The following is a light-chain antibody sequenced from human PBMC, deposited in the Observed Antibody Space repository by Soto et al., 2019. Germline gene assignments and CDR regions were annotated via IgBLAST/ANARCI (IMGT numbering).Light chain of an antibody. V-gene: IGKV3-20*01. CDR1: QSVSNTY. CDR3: QQYNNWPLT. Sequence: EVVLTQSPGTLSLSPGERATLSCRASQSVSNTYVAWYQHIPGQTPRLLIYGASNRATGIPDRFSGSGSGTDFTLTISSLQSEDFAVYYCQQYNNWPLTFGGGTKVDIK. CDR2: GAS. J-gene: IGKJ4*01.